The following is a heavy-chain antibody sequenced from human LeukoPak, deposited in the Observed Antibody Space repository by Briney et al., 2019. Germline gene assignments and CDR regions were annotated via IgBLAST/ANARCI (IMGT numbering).Heavy chain of an antibody. CDR2: IIPILGTA. D-gene: IGHD3-22*01. CDR1: GGTFSSYA. J-gene: IGHJ4*02. Sequence: SVKVSCKASGGTFSSYAISWVRQAPGQGLEWMGGIIPILGTANYAQKFQGRVTITTDESTSTAYMELSSLRSEDTAVYYCARALSCYYSLFDYWGQGTLVTVSS. CDR3: ARALSCYYSLFDY. V-gene: IGHV1-69*05.